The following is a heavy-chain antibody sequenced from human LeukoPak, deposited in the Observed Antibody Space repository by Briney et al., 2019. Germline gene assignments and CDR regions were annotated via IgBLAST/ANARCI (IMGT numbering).Heavy chain of an antibody. J-gene: IGHJ3*02. Sequence: ASVKVSCEASGYTFTSYDINWVRQATGQGLEWMGWMNPNSGNTGYAQKFQGRVTITRNTSISTAYMELSSLRSEDTAVYYCARGLRGLRFLEWWPDAFDIWGQGTMVTVSS. CDR1: GYTFTSYD. V-gene: IGHV1-8*03. D-gene: IGHD3-3*01. CDR3: ARGLRGLRFLEWWPDAFDI. CDR2: MNPNSGNT.